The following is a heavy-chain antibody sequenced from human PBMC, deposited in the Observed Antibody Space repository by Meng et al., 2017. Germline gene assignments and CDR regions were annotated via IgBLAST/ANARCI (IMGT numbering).Heavy chain of an antibody. D-gene: IGHD3-10*01. V-gene: IGHV3-33*01. CDR2: IWYDGSNK. J-gene: IGHJ3*02. CDR3: ARDRVLLWFGEPGNDAFDI. Sequence: GESLKISCAASGFTFSSYGMHWVRQAPGKGLEWVAVIWYDGSNKYYADSVKGRFTISRDNSKNTLYLQMNSLRAEDTAVYYCARDRVLLWFGEPGNDAFDIWGQGTMVT. CDR1: GFTFSSYG.